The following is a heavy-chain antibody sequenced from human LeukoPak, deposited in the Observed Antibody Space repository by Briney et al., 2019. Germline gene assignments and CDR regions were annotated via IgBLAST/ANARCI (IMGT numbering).Heavy chain of an antibody. CDR2: IYSNDNNT. CDR3: AKGTSSSCYSAPNY. J-gene: IGHJ4*02. CDR1: GFTFSSYA. D-gene: IGHD2-15*01. V-gene: IGHV3-23*05. Sequence: GGSLRLSCAASGFTFSSYAMNWVRQAPGKGLEWVSAIYSNDNNTYYANSVKGRFTISRDNSKNTLSLQLNSLRAEDTAVYYCAKGTSSSCYSAPNYWGQGTLVTVSS.